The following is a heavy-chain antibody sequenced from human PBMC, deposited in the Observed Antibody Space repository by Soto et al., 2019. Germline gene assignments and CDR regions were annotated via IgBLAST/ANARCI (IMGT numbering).Heavy chain of an antibody. J-gene: IGHJ2*01. CDR1: GGSISADSYY. V-gene: IGHV4-39*01. D-gene: IGHD2-21*01. Sequence: SETLSLTCSVSGGSISADSYYWAWIRQSPGKELEWIGNIFYNDNTDYNPSLNSRVTIFVDTSKNQIFLKLTSVTAADTAVYFCARRSPQWYYSRRSQYWYFDLWGRGTLVSVS. CDR3: ARRSPQWYYSRRSQYWYFDL. CDR2: IFYNDNT.